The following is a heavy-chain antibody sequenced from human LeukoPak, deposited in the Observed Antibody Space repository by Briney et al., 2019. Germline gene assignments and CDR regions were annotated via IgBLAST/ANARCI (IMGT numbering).Heavy chain of an antibody. CDR1: GFTFTRNT. V-gene: IGHV3-64D*06. CDR3: TRTSGSYFGYDY. D-gene: IGHD3-10*01. Sequence: PGGSLRLSCSASGFTFTRNTMHWVRQAPGKGLEYVSGTHDGGGTKYYACSVKGKFTISRDNSKNTLYLQVNSLRVEDTAVYYCTRTSGSYFGYDYWGQGTLVTVSS. J-gene: IGHJ4*02. CDR2: THDGGGTK.